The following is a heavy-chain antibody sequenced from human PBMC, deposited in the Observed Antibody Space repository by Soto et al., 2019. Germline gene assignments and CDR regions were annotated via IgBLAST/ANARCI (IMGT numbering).Heavy chain of an antibody. J-gene: IGHJ4*02. CDR1: GFTVGSNY. Sequence: PGGSLRLSCAASGFTVGSNYMNWVRQAPGKGLEWVSVIYSGGSTYYADSVKGRFTISRDNSKNTLYLQMNSLRAEDTAVYYCARNYYDSGGGFDYWGQGTLVTVSS. V-gene: IGHV3-53*01. CDR3: ARNYYDSGGGFDY. CDR2: IYSGGST. D-gene: IGHD3-22*01.